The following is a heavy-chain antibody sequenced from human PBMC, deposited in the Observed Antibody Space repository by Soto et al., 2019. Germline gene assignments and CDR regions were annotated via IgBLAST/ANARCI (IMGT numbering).Heavy chain of an antibody. Sequence: QVQVVQSGAEVKKPGSSVKVSCKVSGGIFTNNAISWVRQAPGQGLEWLGGVIPLFDTAYYAQIFRGRISISADGATTTAYMELSGLTSADKAVYFCATGGHNDGYNFSHGMDVWGQGPTVIVS. D-gene: IGHD5-18*01. CDR1: GGIFTNNA. V-gene: IGHV1-69*01. J-gene: IGHJ6*02. CDR2: VIPLFDTA. CDR3: ATGGHNDGYNFSHGMDV.